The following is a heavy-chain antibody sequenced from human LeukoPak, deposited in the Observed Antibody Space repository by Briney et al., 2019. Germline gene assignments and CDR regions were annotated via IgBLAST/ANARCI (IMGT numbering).Heavy chain of an antibody. CDR3: AKNSGYSWQYFFDY. J-gene: IGHJ4*02. V-gene: IGHV3-23*01. Sequence: RTGGSLRLSCAASGFTFSNHAMSWVRQAPGKGLEWVSAISGGGGPTYYADSVKGRFTISRDNSKNTLYLQMNSLRAEDAAVYFCAKNSGYSWQYFFDYWGQGTLVTVSS. CDR1: GFTFSNHA. CDR2: ISGGGGPT. D-gene: IGHD6-25*01.